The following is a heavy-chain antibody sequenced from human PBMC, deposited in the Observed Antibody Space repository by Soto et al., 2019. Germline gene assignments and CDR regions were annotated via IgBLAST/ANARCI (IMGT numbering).Heavy chain of an antibody. CDR2: IYYSGST. CDR3: ARIRLGGHSFDY. J-gene: IGHJ4*02. Sequence: QVQLPESGPGLVKPSETLSLTCTVSGGSISSYYWSWIRQPPGKGLEWIGYIYYSGSTNYNPSLKSRVTISVDTSKNQFSLKLSSVTAADTAVYYCARIRLGGHSFDYWGQGTLVTVSS. V-gene: IGHV4-59*01. D-gene: IGHD3-16*01. CDR1: GGSISSYY.